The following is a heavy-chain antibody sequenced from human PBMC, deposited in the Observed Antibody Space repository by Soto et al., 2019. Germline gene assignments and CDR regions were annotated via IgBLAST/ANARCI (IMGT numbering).Heavy chain of an antibody. CDR2: IYYSGNT. D-gene: IGHD4-17*01. CDR3: ARDAPDTATTTRYVDY. V-gene: IGHV4-31*03. J-gene: IGHJ4*02. CDR1: GFSIGSYFCC. Sequence: TQCVTYTFSGFSIGSYFCCWSWISQHPGKGLEWIGYIYYSGNTYYNPSLKSRVTVSRDTSKNQFSLNLSSVTAADTAVYYCARDAPDTATTTRYVDYWGQGTLVNVSS.